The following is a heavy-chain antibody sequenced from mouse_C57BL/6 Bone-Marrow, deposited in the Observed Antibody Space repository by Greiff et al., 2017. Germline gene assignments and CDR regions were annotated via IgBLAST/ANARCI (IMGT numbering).Heavy chain of an antibody. CDR2: IWRGGST. V-gene: IGHV2-5*01. CDR1: GFSLTSYG. D-gene: IGHD1-1*01. CDR3: AKTPHYYGSSSNWYFDV. Sequence: VQLQQSGPGLVQPSQSLSITCTVSGFSLTSYGVHWVRQSPGKGLEWLGVIWRGGSTDYNAAFMSRLSITKDNSKSQVFFKMNSLQADDTAIYYCAKTPHYYGSSSNWYFDVWGTGTTVTVSS. J-gene: IGHJ1*03.